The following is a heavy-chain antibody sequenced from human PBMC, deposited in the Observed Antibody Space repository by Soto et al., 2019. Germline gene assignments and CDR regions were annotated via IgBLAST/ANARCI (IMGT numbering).Heavy chain of an antibody. CDR3: AREGMSRPRWVFDY. CDR2: ISTNGDST. Sequence: EVQLVESGGGLVQPGGSLRLSCAASGLTFGSYPMHWVRQAPGKGLEYVSAISTNGDSTFYANSVKGRFTISRDNSKNTLYLQMGRLRAEDLGVYYCAREGMSRPRWVFDYWGPGTLVTASS. CDR1: GLTFGSYP. V-gene: IGHV3-64*01. D-gene: IGHD6-13*01. J-gene: IGHJ4*02.